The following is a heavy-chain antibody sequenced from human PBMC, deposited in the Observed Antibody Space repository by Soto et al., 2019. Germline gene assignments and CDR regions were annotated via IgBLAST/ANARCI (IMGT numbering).Heavy chain of an antibody. V-gene: IGHV4-61*01. CDR2: IYYSGST. CDR3: ARFDYGGNDAFDI. D-gene: IGHD4-17*01. CDR1: GGSVSSGSYY. J-gene: IGHJ3*02. Sequence: QVQLQESGPGLVKPSETLSLTCTVSGGSVSSGSYYWSWIRQPPGKVLEWIGYIYYSGSTNYNPSLKSRVTISVDTSKNQFSLKLSSVTAADTAVYYCARFDYGGNDAFDIWGQGTMVTVSS.